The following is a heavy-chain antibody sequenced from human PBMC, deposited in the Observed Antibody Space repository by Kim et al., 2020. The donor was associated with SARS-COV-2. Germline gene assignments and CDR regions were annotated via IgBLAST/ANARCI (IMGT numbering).Heavy chain of an antibody. CDR3: ARGGRGVITIFGVVTQRGFDY. V-gene: IGHV4-34*01. J-gene: IGHJ4*02. CDR1: GGSFSGYY. Sequence: SETLSLTCAVYGGSFSGYYWSWIRQPPGKGLEWIGEINHSGSTNYNPSLKSRVTISVDTSKNQFSLKLISVTAADTAVYYCARGGRGVITIFGVVTQRGFDYWGQGTLVTVSS. D-gene: IGHD3-3*01. CDR2: INHSGST.